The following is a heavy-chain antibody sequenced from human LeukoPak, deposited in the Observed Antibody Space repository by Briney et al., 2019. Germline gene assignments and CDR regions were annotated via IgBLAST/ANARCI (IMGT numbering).Heavy chain of an antibody. CDR2: GFYSGIT. J-gene: IGHJ5*02. D-gene: IGHD3/OR15-3a*01. CDR1: GGSVSSYY. CDR3: TRKDSEWFDP. V-gene: IGHV4-59*08. Sequence: PSETLSLTCTVSGGSVSSYYWSWIRQPPGKGLEWIGYGFYSGITNYNPSLTSRVTISVDIFKNQFSLKLTSVTAADTAVYYCTRKDSEWFDPWGQGTVVTVSS.